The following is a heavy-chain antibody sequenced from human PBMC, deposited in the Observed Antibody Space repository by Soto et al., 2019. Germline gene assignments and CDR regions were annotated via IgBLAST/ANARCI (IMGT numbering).Heavy chain of an antibody. CDR2: ISYDGSDK. CDR3: VGGQYYFDY. J-gene: IGHJ4*02. Sequence: QVQLVESGGGVVQPGRSLRLSCAASGFPFTSYGMHWVREGPDKGLEWVAIISYDGSDKYYADSVKGRCTISRDNSKNTRYLQMNSLRPEDTALYYCVGGQYYFDYRGQGTLVIVSS. D-gene: IGHD3-10*01. CDR1: GFPFTSYG. V-gene: IGHV3-30*03.